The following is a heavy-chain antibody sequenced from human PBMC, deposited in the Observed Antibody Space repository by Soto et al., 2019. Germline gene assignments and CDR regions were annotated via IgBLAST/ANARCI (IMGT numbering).Heavy chain of an antibody. CDR3: AREWGVGCQSYFDY. J-gene: IGHJ4*02. CDR1: GFIFSGYC. V-gene: IGHV3-7*01. Sequence: EVQLVESGGGLVQPGGSLRLSCAASGFIFSGYCMPWIRQAPGKGLEWVANIKGAGSEEYYAESVKGRFSISRDNDKNYLQLQIISLGAVDAAVYYWAREWGVGCQSYFDYWGQGTLVTVSS. D-gene: IGHD1-26*01. CDR2: IKGAGSEE.